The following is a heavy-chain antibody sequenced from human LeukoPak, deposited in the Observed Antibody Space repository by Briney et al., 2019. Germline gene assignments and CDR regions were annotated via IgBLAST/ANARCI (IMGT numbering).Heavy chain of an antibody. J-gene: IGHJ6*02. V-gene: IGHV3-23*01. D-gene: IGHD1/OR15-1a*01. CDR2: IRSSGGTT. CDR3: AKGWNNMDV. Sequence: GGSLRLSCAASGFTFSSHAMSWVRQAPEKGLEWVSIIRSSGGTTYYADSVKGRFTISRDNSKNTLYLQMNSLRAEDTAVYYCAKGWNNMDVWGQGTTVTVSS. CDR1: GFTFSSHA.